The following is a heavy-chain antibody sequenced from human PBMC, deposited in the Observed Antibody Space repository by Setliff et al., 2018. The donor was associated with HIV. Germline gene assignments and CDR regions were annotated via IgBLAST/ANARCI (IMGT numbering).Heavy chain of an antibody. CDR2: IYQSGRT. V-gene: IGHV4-38-2*02. Sequence: PSETLSLTCNVSGHSLNSNYDGAWIRQSPGKGLEWIGSIYQSGRTYYNPSLKRRVSMSIDTSKHQFSLNLKSVTAAETALYYCARDSLTGYYMFSEVHDAFDRWGQGTMVTVSS. D-gene: IGHD3-9*01. J-gene: IGHJ3*01. CDR3: ARDSLTGYYMFSEVHDAFDR. CDR1: GHSLNSNYD.